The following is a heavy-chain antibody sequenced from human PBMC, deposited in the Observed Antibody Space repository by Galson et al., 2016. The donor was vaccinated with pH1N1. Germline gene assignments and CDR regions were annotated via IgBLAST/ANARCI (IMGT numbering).Heavy chain of an antibody. CDR3: ARDVRISLWLPDF. Sequence: SVKVSCKASGYTFTNYGITWVRQAPGQGLEWMAWMSAYNGNTNYAQKFQGRVTMATDTSTNTAYMELRNLTSDDTAVYYCARDVRISLWLPDFWGQGTLVTVPS. D-gene: IGHD5-18*01. CDR1: GYTFTNYG. J-gene: IGHJ4*02. V-gene: IGHV1-18*01. CDR2: MSAYNGNT.